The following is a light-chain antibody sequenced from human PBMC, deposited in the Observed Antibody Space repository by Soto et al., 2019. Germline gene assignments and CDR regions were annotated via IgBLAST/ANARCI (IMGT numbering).Light chain of an antibody. Sequence: DSQITQSPSTLSASVGDRVTITCRASQSISSWLAWYQQKPGKAPKLLIYKASSLESGVPSRFSGSGSGTEFTLTISSLQPDDFATYYCQQYNSYPLTFGGGTKVDIK. CDR1: QSISSW. CDR3: QQYNSYPLT. J-gene: IGKJ4*01. CDR2: KAS. V-gene: IGKV1-5*03.